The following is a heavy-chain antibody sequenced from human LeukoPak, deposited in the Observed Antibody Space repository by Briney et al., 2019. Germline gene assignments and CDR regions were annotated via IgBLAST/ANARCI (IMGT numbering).Heavy chain of an antibody. CDR2: ISSSSSYI. J-gene: IGHJ4*02. CDR3: AIIVVVTAKGGIVY. D-gene: IGHD2-21*02. CDR1: GFTFSSYS. Sequence: GGSLRLSCAASGFTFSSYSMNWVRQAPGKGLEWVSSISSSSSYIYYADSVKGRFSISRDNAKNSLYLQMNSLRAEDTAVYYCAIIVVVTAKGGIVYWGQGTLVTVSS. V-gene: IGHV3-21*01.